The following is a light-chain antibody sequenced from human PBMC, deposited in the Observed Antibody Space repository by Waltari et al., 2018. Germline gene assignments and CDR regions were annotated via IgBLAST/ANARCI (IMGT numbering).Light chain of an antibody. J-gene: IGLJ2*01. CDR2: RNN. CDR1: SSNIGSNY. CDR3: AAWDDSLSGVL. Sequence: SCSGSSSNIGSNYVYWYQQLPGPAPKLLIYRNNQRPSGVPDRFSGSKSGTSASLAISGLRSEDEADYYCAAWDDSLSGVLFGGGTKLTV. V-gene: IGLV1-47*01.